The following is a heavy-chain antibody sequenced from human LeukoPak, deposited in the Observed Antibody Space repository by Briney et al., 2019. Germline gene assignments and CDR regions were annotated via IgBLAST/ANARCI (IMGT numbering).Heavy chain of an antibody. CDR2: IIPILGIA. V-gene: IGHV1-69*04. CDR3: ARAMWTRRFEWELPNGDAFDI. J-gene: IGHJ3*02. Sequence: GASVKVSCKASGGTFSSYAISWVRQAPGQGLEWMGRIIPILGIANYAQKFQGRVTITTDESTSTAYMELSSLRSEDTAVYYCARAMWTRRFEWELPNGDAFDIWGQGTMVTVSS. CDR1: GGTFSSYA. D-gene: IGHD1-26*01.